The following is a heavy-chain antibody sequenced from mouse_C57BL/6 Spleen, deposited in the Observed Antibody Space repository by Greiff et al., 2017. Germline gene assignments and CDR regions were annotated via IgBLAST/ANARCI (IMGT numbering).Heavy chain of an antibody. CDR1: GYTFTDYE. CDR3: TRSYSNYWYFDD. Sequence: VQLQQSGAELVRPGASVTLSCKASGYTFTDYEMHWVMQTPVHGLEWIGAIDPETGGTAYNQKFKGTAILTADKSSSPAYMELRSLTAEDSAVYCCTRSYSNYWYFDDWGKGTTVTVSS. J-gene: IGHJ1*03. CDR2: IDPETGGT. V-gene: IGHV1-15*01. D-gene: IGHD2-5*01.